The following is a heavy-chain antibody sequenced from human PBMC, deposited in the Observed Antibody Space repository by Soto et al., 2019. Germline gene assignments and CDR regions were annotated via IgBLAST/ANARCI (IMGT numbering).Heavy chain of an antibody. D-gene: IGHD6-19*01. J-gene: IGHJ6*02. CDR1: GFTFSSYA. Sequence: GGSLRLSCAASGFTFSSYAMHWVRQAPGKGLEWVAVISYDGSNKYYADSVKGRFTISRDNSKNTLYLQMNSLRAEDTAVYYCARDRGAVAGTYYYYGMDVWGQGTTVTVSS. CDR3: ARDRGAVAGTYYYYGMDV. V-gene: IGHV3-30-3*01. CDR2: ISYDGSNK.